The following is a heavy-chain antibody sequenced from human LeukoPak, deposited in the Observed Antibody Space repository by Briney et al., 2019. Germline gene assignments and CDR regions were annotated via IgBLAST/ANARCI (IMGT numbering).Heavy chain of an antibody. J-gene: IGHJ4*02. CDR1: GLSHRIYR. Sequence: PGGSLGLSRAPSGLSHRIYRTHTVRQVPGKGLVWVSRINIDGSNTNYADSVQGRFTIPTDNANNTLYLQWNSPAGEARAVYYCGRYRTVTTLFDYWGQGTLVTVSS. D-gene: IGHD4-17*01. V-gene: IGHV3-74*01. CDR2: INIDGSNT. CDR3: GRYRTVTTLFDY.